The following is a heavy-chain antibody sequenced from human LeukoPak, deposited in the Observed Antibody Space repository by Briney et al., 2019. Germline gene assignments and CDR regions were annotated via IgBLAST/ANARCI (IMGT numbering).Heavy chain of an antibody. CDR2: ISYSGST. Sequence: SETLSLTCTVPGGSISSYYWSWIRQPPGKGLEWIGYISYSGSTSYDPSLKSRVTISLDISKNQFSLKLSSVTAADTAVYYCARVEGGWYFDLWGRGTLVTVSS. CDR3: ARVEGGWYFDL. V-gene: IGHV4-59*01. J-gene: IGHJ2*01. CDR1: GGSISSYY.